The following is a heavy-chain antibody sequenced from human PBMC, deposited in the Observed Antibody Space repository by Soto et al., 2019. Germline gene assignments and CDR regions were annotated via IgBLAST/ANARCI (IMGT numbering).Heavy chain of an antibody. CDR1: GGTFSSYA. CDR3: ARERGYGDYAPPYYYYCGMDV. Sequence: QVQLVQSGAEVKKPGSSVKVSCKASGGTFSSYAISWVRQAPGQGLEWMGGVIPIFGTANYAQKFQGSVTITADDATSTAYMELSSLRSEDTAVYYCARERGYGDYAPPYYYYCGMDVWGQGTTVTVSS. D-gene: IGHD4-17*01. CDR2: VIPIFGTA. V-gene: IGHV1-69*12. J-gene: IGHJ6*02.